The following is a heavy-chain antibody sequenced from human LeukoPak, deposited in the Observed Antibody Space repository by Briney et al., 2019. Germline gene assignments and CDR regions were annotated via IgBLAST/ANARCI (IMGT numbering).Heavy chain of an antibody. Sequence: PGGSLRLSCAASGFTFDDSAIHWVRQAPGKGLEWVSLITGAGGSTYYADSVKGRFTISRDNSKSSLYLQMNSLRTEDTALYYCAKATGYTSGWSGYHFDFWGQGTLVSVSS. CDR3: AKATGYTSGWSGYHFDF. V-gene: IGHV3-43*02. J-gene: IGHJ4*02. CDR2: ITGAGGST. D-gene: IGHD6-19*01. CDR1: GFTFDDSA.